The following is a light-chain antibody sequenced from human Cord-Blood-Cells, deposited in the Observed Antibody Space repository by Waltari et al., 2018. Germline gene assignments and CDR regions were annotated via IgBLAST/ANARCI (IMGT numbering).Light chain of an antibody. J-gene: IGLJ2*01. CDR3: SSYTSSSTLVV. CDR1: SSDVGGYNY. V-gene: IGLV2-14*01. CDR2: DVS. Sequence: QSVLTQPASVSGSPGQSITISCTGTSSDVGGYNYVSWYQQHPGKAPKLMIYDVSTLPSGVSNRFAGSKSGNTASLTISGLQAEDEADYYCSSYTSSSTLVVFGGGTKLTVL.